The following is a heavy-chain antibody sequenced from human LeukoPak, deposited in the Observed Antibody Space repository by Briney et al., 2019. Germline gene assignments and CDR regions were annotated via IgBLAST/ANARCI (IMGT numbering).Heavy chain of an antibody. CDR2: INPNSGGT. CDR3: ARDGEVDTAINWFDP. Sequence: ASVKVCCKASGYTFTGYYMHWVRQAPGQGLEWMGWINPNSGGTNYAQKFQGRVTMTRDTSISTAYMELSRLRSDDTAVYYCARDGEVDTAINWFDPWGQGTLVTVSS. V-gene: IGHV1-2*02. J-gene: IGHJ5*02. D-gene: IGHD5-18*01. CDR1: GYTFTGYY.